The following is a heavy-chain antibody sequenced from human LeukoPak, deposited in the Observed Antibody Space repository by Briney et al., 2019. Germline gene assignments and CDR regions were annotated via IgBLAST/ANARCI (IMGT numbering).Heavy chain of an antibody. D-gene: IGHD3-10*01. Sequence: PGRSLRLSCAASGFTFSHYSMHWVRQAPGKGLEWVAVISYDGSDKPYADSVKGRFTVSRDNAKNSLYLQMNSLRAEDTAVYYCARDGKGRNRIGYYFDYWGQGTLVTVSS. J-gene: IGHJ4*02. CDR1: GFTFSHYS. CDR2: ISYDGSDK. V-gene: IGHV3-30-3*01. CDR3: ARDGKGRNRIGYYFDY.